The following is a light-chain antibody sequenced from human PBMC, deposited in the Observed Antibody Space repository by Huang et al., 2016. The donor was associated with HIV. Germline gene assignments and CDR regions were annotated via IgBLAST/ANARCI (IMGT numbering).Light chain of an antibody. Sequence: DIQMTQSPSSLSASVGDSVSITCQASQDISNFLNWYQQKPGKSPRLLIYDEFNLETGVPSRFSGTRSGTDFTLTISSLQPEDIATYYCKQYHTVPSTFGQGTKLEIK. V-gene: IGKV1-33*01. CDR3: KQYHTVPST. CDR2: DEF. J-gene: IGKJ2*01. CDR1: QDISNF.